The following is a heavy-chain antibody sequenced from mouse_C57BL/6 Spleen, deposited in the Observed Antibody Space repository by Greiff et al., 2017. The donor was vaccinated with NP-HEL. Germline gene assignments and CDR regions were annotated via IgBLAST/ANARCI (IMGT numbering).Heavy chain of an antibody. V-gene: IGHV3-6*01. CDR1: GYSITSGYY. CDR2: ISYDGSN. J-gene: IGHJ4*01. CDR3: ARVGKLGGYAMDY. Sequence: EVQLQQSGPGLVKPSQSLSLTCSVTGYSITSGYYWNWIRQFPGNKLEWMGYISYDGSNNYNPSLKNRISITRDTSKNQFFLKLNSVTTEDTATYYCARVGKLGGYAMDYWGQGTSVTVSS. D-gene: IGHD4-1*01.